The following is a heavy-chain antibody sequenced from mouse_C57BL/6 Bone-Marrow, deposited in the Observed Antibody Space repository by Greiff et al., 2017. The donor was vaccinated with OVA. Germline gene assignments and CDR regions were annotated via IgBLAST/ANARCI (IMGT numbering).Heavy chain of an antibody. J-gene: IGHJ2*01. V-gene: IGHV1-75*01. Sequence: VQLQQSGPELVKPGASVKISCKASGYTFTDYYINWVKQRPGQGLEWIGWIFPGSGSTYYNEKFKGKATLTVDKSSSTAYMLLSSLTSEDSAVYFCAREVTAQAVYYFDYWGQGTTLTVSS. D-gene: IGHD3-2*02. CDR3: AREVTAQAVYYFDY. CDR2: IFPGSGST. CDR1: GYTFTDYY.